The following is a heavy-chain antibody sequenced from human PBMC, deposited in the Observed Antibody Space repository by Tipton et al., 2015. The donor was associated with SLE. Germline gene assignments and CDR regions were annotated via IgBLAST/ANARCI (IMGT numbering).Heavy chain of an antibody. CDR2: VYDSGTT. CDR1: GGYITSDIYY. J-gene: IGHJ6*02. Sequence: GLVKPSETLSLTCFVSGGYITSDIYYWGWIRQPPGKGLEWIGSVYDSGTTYYNPSLESRLTMTVDTSKTQFSLKLSSVTAADTAVYFCARVVAVGATHYYAMDVWGQGTTVTVSS. V-gene: IGHV4-39*07. D-gene: IGHD2-15*01. CDR3: ARVVAVGATHYYAMDV.